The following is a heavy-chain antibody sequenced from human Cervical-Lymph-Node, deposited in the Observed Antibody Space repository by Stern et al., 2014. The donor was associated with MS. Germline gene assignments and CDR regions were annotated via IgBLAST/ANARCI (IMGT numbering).Heavy chain of an antibody. Sequence: VQLVQSGAEVKKPGESLKISCKASGYNFPNYWIGWVRQMPGHGPERMGNIHPGDSDTRYSPAFQGQVTISADKSISTAYLQWSSLKASDTAMYYCARVFYSNYGMDVWGQGTTVTVSS. CDR2: IHPGDSDT. CDR1: GYNFPNYW. CDR3: ARVFYSNYGMDV. D-gene: IGHD4-11*01. J-gene: IGHJ6*02. V-gene: IGHV5-51*01.